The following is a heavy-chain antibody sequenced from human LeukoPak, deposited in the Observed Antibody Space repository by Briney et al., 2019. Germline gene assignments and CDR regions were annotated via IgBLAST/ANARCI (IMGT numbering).Heavy chain of an antibody. CDR1: GFTFSSYG. J-gene: IGHJ6*02. D-gene: IGHD2-21*01. CDR3: TRDSGESYAMDV. V-gene: IGHV3-30*02. CDR2: IRYDGSNK. Sequence: GGSLRLSCAASGFTFSSYGMHWVRQAPGKGLEWVAFIRYDGSNKYYADSVKGRFTISRDNSKNTLYLQMNSLRAEDTAVYYCTRDSGESYAMDVWGQGTTVTVSS.